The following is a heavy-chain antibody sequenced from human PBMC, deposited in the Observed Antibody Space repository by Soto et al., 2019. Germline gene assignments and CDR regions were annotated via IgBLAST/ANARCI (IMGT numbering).Heavy chain of an antibody. V-gene: IGHV4-30-4*01. CDR1: VVSISSGDYY. D-gene: IGHD3-22*01. J-gene: IGHJ4*02. Sequence: PSETPSLTCTFSVVSISSGDYYCSWIRQPPWKGLEWIGYIYYSGSTYYNPSLKSRVTISVDTSKNQFSLKLSSVTAADTAVYYLARGLEIGYPFDYCGQGTLV. CDR2: IYYSGST. CDR3: ARGLEIGYPFDY.